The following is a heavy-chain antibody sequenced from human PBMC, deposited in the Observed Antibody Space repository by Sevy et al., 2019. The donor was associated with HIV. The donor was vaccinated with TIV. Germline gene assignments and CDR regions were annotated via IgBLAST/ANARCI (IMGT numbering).Heavy chain of an antibody. D-gene: IGHD3-10*01. CDR2: INWNGGSR. CDR3: ARGGTTYYYGSGSYLPYL. V-gene: IGHV3-20*04. CDR1: GFTFDDYG. J-gene: IGHJ4*02. Sequence: GGSLRLSCAASGFTFDDYGMSWVRQAPGKGLEWVSGINWNGGSRGYADSVQGRFTISRDNAKNSLYLQMNSLRAEDKPLYYCARGGTTYYYGSGSYLPYLWGQGTLVTVSS.